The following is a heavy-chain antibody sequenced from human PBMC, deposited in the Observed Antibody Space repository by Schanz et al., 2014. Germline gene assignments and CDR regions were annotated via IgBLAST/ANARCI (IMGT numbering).Heavy chain of an antibody. Sequence: EVQLVESGGGWVQPGGSLRLSCAASGFTFSAYAMTWVRQIPGKGLEWVSAISGSGGSTYYADSVKGRFTISRDNSKNTLYLQMNSLRAEDTAVYYCAKGRFGELSAFDIWGQGTMVTVSS. CDR1: GFTFSAYA. CDR3: AKGRFGELSAFDI. J-gene: IGHJ3*02. V-gene: IGHV3-23*04. CDR2: ISGSGGST. D-gene: IGHD3-10*01.